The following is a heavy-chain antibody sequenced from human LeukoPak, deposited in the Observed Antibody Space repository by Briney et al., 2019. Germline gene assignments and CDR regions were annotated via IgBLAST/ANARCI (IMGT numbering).Heavy chain of an antibody. V-gene: IGHV3-72*01. CDR3: ALVRGVAPLDAFDI. CDR1: GFTFSDHY. J-gene: IGHJ3*02. Sequence: VGSLRLSCAASGFTFSDHYMDWVRQAPGKGLEWIGRTRNKANSYTAECYASVKGRFTISRDDSKNSLYLQMNSLKAEDTAVYYCALVRGVAPLDAFDIWGQGTMVTVSS. D-gene: IGHD3-10*01. CDR2: TRNKANSYTA.